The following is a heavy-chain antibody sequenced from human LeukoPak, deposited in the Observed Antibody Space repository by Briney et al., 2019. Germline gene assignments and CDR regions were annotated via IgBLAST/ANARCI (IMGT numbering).Heavy chain of an antibody. CDR3: ARGGSYEEAFDY. CDR2: ISSGSRYI. D-gene: IGHD5-12*01. CDR1: GFTFSSYN. J-gene: IGHJ4*02. V-gene: IGHV3-21*01. Sequence: GGSLRLSCEASGFTFSSYNTNWVRQAPGKGLEWVSSISSGSRYIYYADSVKGRFTISRDNAKNSLYLQMNSLRAEDTALYYCARGGSYEEAFDYWGQGTLVTVSS.